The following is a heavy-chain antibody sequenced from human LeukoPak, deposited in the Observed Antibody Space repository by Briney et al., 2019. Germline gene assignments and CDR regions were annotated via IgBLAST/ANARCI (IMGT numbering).Heavy chain of an antibody. D-gene: IGHD3-10*01. CDR1: GGSISSYY. J-gene: IGHJ6*03. CDR2: IYTSGST. CDR3: ARQSFDYYYYYMDV. V-gene: IGHV4-4*09. Sequence: SETLSPTCTVSGGSISSYYWSWIRQPPGKGLEWIGYIYTSGSTNYNPSLKSRVTISVDTSKNQFSLKLSSVTAADTAVYYCARQSFDYYYYYMDVWGKGTTVTVSS.